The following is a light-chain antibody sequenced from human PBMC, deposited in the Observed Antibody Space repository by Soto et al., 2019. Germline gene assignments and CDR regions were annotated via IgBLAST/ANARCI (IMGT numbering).Light chain of an antibody. CDR3: QQYNFWLAWT. J-gene: IGKJ1*01. CDR1: QSVSSK. Sequence: EIVMTQSPATLSLSPGERATLSCRASQSVSSKLAWYQQKPGQAPRLLIYDSSTRATGVPARFSGSGSGTEFTLTIRSLQSEDFAVYYCQQYNFWLAWTFGQGTKVEIK. V-gene: IGKV3-15*01. CDR2: DSS.